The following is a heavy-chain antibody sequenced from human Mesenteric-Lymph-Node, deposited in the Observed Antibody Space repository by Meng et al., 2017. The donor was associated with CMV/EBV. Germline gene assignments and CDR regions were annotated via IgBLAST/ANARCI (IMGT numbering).Heavy chain of an antibody. CDR2: IYWDDDK. Sequence: QITLKESGPTLVKPTQTLTLTCHFFGFSLSTSGVGVGWIRQPPGKALEWLALIYWDDDKRYSPSLKSRLTITKDTSKNQVVLTMTNMDPVDTATYYCAHSSGIAAAGPFYFDYWGQGTLVTVSS. CDR1: GFSLSTSGVG. D-gene: IGHD6-13*01. V-gene: IGHV2-5*02. J-gene: IGHJ4*02. CDR3: AHSSGIAAAGPFYFDY.